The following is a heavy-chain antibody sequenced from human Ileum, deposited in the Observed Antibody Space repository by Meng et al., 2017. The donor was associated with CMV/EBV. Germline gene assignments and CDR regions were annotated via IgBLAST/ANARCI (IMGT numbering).Heavy chain of an antibody. CDR3: VKSSTLGTQYFDL. V-gene: IGHV3-30*02. CDR1: GFSLRIYA. J-gene: IGHJ4*02. Sequence: ASGFSLRIYAMHWVRQVPGKGLEWVAFIRNDGSNKFYGDSVKGRFTISRDNSKDTVFLEMSSLRPGDTAVYYCVKSSTLGTQYFDLWGRGALVTVSS. CDR2: IRNDGSNK. D-gene: IGHD6-13*01.